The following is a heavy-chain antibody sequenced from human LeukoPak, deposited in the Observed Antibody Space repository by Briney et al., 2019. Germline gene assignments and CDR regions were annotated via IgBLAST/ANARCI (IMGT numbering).Heavy chain of an antibody. CDR1: GGSISSYY. CDR2: IYTSGST. Sequence: SETLSLTCTVSGGSISSYYWSWIRQPAGKGPEWIGRIYTSGSTNYNPSLKSRVTMSVDTSKNQFSLKLSSVTAADTAVYYCARDYRGYSYGPNWFDPWGQGTLVTVSS. CDR3: ARDYRGYSYGPNWFDP. D-gene: IGHD5-18*01. V-gene: IGHV4-4*07. J-gene: IGHJ5*02.